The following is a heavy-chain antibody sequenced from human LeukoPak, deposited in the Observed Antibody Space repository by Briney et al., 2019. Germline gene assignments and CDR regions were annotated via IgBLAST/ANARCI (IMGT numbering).Heavy chain of an antibody. D-gene: IGHD2-15*01. Sequence: PGRSLRLSCAASGFTFSSYGMHWVRQAPGKGLEWVAVISYDGSNKYYADSVKGRFTISRDNSKNTLYLQMNSLRAEDTAVYYCARTRSDIVVVEHGYFDYWGQGTLVTVSS. CDR2: ISYDGSNK. CDR1: GFTFSSYG. V-gene: IGHV3-30*03. J-gene: IGHJ4*02. CDR3: ARTRSDIVVVEHGYFDY.